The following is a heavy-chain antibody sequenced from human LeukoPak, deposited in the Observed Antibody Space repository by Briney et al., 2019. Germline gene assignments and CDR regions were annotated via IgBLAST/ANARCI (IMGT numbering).Heavy chain of an antibody. CDR1: GFTFSSYA. J-gene: IGHJ4*02. Sequence: GGSLRLSCAASGFTFSSYAMHWVRQAPGKGLEWVAVISYDGSNKYYADSVKGRFTISRDNSKNTLYLQMNSLRAEDTAVYYCARGLLWFGELGPFDYWGQGTLVTVPS. CDR3: ARGLLWFGELGPFDY. CDR2: ISYDGSNK. D-gene: IGHD3-10*01. V-gene: IGHV3-30-3*01.